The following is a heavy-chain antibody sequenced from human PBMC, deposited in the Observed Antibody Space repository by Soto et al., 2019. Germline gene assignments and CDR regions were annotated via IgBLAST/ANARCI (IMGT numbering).Heavy chain of an antibody. Sequence: NPSETLSLTCGIYGGSFSGYYWSWIRQPPGKGLEWIGEINHSGSTNYNPSLKSRVTISVDTSKNQFSLKLSSVTAADTAVYYCARGGRMSSIAARGVYYYYYYGMDVWGQGTTVTVSS. CDR1: GGSFSGYY. CDR2: INHSGST. D-gene: IGHD6-6*01. J-gene: IGHJ6*02. V-gene: IGHV4-34*01. CDR3: ARGGRMSSIAARGVYYYYYYGMDV.